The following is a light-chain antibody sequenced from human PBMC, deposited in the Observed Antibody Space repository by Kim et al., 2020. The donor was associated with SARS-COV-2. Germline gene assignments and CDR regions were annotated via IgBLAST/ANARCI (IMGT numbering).Light chain of an antibody. CDR3: QQRSNWWT. J-gene: IGKJ1*01. CDR1: QSVSSY. Sequence: LSLSPGERATLSCRASQSVSSYLAWYQQKPGQAPRLLIYDASNRATGIPARFRGSGSGTDFTLTISSLEPEDFAVYYCQQRSNWWTFGQGTKLEI. CDR2: DAS. V-gene: IGKV3-11*01.